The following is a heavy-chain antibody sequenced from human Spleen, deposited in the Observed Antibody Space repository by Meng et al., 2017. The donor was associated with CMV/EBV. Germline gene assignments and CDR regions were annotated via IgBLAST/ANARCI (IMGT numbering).Heavy chain of an antibody. J-gene: IGHJ5*02. Sequence: GGSLRLSCAASGFTFRTYAMHWVRQTPGKGLEWVAVISSDGSNKYYADSVKGRFTISRDNAKNSLYLQMNSLRVEDTAVYYCARDGNQIGISYWTWGQGALVTVSS. CDR1: GFTFRTYA. V-gene: IGHV3-30*04. D-gene: IGHD1-26*01. CDR3: ARDGNQIGISYWT. CDR2: ISSDGSNK.